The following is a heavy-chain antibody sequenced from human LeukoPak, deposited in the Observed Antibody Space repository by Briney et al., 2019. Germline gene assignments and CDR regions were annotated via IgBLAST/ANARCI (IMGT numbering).Heavy chain of an antibody. J-gene: IGHJ3*02. Sequence: GGSLRLSCAASGFTFSSYDMHWVRQATGEGLEWVSAIGTAGDTYYPGSVKGRFTISRVNAKNSLYLQMNSLRAGDTAVYYCARSINYYDSSGLNAFDIWGQGTMVTVSS. CDR3: ARSINYYDSSGLNAFDI. V-gene: IGHV3-13*01. D-gene: IGHD3-22*01. CDR1: GFTFSSYD. CDR2: IGTAGDT.